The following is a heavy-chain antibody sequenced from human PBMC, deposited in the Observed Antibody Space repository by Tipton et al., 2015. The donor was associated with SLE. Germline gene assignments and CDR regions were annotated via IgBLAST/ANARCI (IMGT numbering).Heavy chain of an antibody. Sequence: TLSLTCTVSGASISSADNSWSWIRQPAGKALERIGRIYRNGGIEYNPSLRRRVTISLDTPKNQFSLKLSSVTAADTAVYYCARDLRTGYNSPYYFDYWGQGTLVTVSS. CDR3: ARDLRTGYNSPYYFDY. CDR1: GASISSADNS. D-gene: IGHD5-24*01. CDR2: IYRNGGI. V-gene: IGHV4-61*02. J-gene: IGHJ4*02.